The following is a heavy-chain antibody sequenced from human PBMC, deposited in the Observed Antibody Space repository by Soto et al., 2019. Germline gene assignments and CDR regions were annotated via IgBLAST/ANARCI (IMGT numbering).Heavy chain of an antibody. CDR2: ISYDGSNK. CDR3: AKDPPPQYSSGWYGSAFDY. J-gene: IGHJ4*02. CDR1: GFTFSSYG. Sequence: PGGSLRLSCAASGFTFSSYGMHWVRQAPGKGLEWVAVISYDGSNKYYADSVKGRFTISRDNSKNTLYLQMNSLRAEDTAVYYCAKDPPPQYSSGWYGSAFDYWGQGTLVTVSS. V-gene: IGHV3-30*18. D-gene: IGHD6-19*01.